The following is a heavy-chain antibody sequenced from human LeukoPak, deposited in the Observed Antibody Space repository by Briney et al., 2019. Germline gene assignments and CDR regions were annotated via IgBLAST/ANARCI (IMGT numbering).Heavy chain of an antibody. D-gene: IGHD3-3*01. CDR2: IYTSGST. CDR1: GDSISSGSYY. V-gene: IGHV4-61*02. J-gene: IGHJ3*02. CDR3: ARVPHYDFWSGYNDAFDI. Sequence: PSETLSLTCAVSGDSISSGSYYWSWIRQPAGKGLEWIGRIYTSGSTNYNPSLKSRVTISVDTSKNQFSLKLSSVTAADTAVYYCARVPHYDFWSGYNDAFDIWGQGTMVTVSS.